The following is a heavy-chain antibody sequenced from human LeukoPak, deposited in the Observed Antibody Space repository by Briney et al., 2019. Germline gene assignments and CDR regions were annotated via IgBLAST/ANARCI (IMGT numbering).Heavy chain of an antibody. V-gene: IGHV3-7*01. J-gene: IGHJ4*02. CDR2: IGYVGGEK. CDR3: ARGRGWVDY. CDR1: GFTFNNYR. D-gene: IGHD3-16*01. Sequence: AGGSLRLSCVASGFTFNNYRMSWVRQAPGKGLEWVANIGYVGGEKYYVDSVKGRFTISRDNTKNSLFLQMNSLRVDDMAVYYCARGRGWVDYWGQGTLVTVSS.